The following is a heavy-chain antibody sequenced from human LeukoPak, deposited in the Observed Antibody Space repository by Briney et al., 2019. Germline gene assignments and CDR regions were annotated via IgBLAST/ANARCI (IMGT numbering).Heavy chain of an antibody. V-gene: IGHV1-69*05. CDR2: IIPIFGTA. CDR1: GGTFSSYA. J-gene: IGHJ5*02. CDR3: ARADYDFWSGPIGP. D-gene: IGHD3-3*01. Sequence: SVKVSCKASGGTFSSYAISWVREAPGQGLEWMGGIIPIFGTANYAQRFQGRVTITTDESTSTAYMELSSLRSEDTAVYYCARADYDFWSGPIGPWGQGTLVTVSS.